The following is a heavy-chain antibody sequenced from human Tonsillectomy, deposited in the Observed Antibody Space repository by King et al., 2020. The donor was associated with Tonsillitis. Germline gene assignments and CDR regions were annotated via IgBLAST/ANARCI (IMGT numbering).Heavy chain of an antibody. CDR3: AKDHVTSGWWDFDY. D-gene: IGHD6-19*01. J-gene: IGHJ4*02. CDR2: ISGSGGST. CDR1: GFTFSNYV. V-gene: IGHV3-23*04. Sequence: VQLVESGGGLVQPGGSLRLSCAASGFTFSNYVMNWVRQAPGKGLEWVSGISGSGGSTYYADYVKGRFTISRDNSKNTLYLQTNSLRAEDTAVYYCAKDHVTSGWWDFDYWGQGTLVTVSS.